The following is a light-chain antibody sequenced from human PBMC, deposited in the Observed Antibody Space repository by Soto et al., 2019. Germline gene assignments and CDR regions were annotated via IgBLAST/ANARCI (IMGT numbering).Light chain of an antibody. CDR2: KVS. V-gene: IGKV2-30*01. CDR3: MQGTHWPPWT. CDR1: QSLLSSDGDTF. J-gene: IGKJ1*01. Sequence: DVVMTQSPLSLPVTLGQPASISCRSSQSLLSSDGDTFLNWFHRRPGQSPRRLIYKVSNRDSGVPDRFSGSESCTNFPLTISRVEAEDVGVYYCMQGTHWPPWTFGQGTKVEIK.